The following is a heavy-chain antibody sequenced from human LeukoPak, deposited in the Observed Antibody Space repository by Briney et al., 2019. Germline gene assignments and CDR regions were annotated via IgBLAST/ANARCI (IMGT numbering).Heavy chain of an antibody. CDR2: ISGSAGTT. Sequence: PAGGSLRLSCAASGFTFSNYALNWVRQAPGKGLEWVSVISGSAGTTYYADSVKGRSTISRDNSKNTLYLQMNSLRAEDTAVYYCAKSSGFGAARYYFDYWGQGTLVTVSS. J-gene: IGHJ4*02. CDR3: AKSSGFGAARYYFDY. V-gene: IGHV3-23*01. D-gene: IGHD6-6*01. CDR1: GFTFSNYA.